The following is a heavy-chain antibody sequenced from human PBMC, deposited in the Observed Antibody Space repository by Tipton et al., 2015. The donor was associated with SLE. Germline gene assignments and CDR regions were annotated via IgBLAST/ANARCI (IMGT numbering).Heavy chain of an antibody. CDR3: ARDTPGGSKGYFDL. CDR2: IYYSGST. V-gene: IGHV4-59*01. D-gene: IGHD3-16*01. J-gene: IGHJ2*01. Sequence: TLSLTCAVYGGSFSGYYWSWIRQPPGKGLEWIGYIYYSGSTNYNPSLKSRVTISVDTSKNQFSLKLSSVTAADTAVYYCARDTPGGSKGYFDLWGRGTLVTVSS. CDR1: GGSFSGYY.